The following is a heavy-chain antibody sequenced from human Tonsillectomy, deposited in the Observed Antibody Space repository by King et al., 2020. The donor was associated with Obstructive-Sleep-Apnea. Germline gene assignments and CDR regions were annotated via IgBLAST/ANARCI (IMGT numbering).Heavy chain of an antibody. D-gene: IGHD3-22*01. Sequence: VQLVESGGGLVQPGRSLRLSCTGSGFTFGDYAVSWFRQAPGKGLEWIGFVRNQLYGGTTEYDASVKGRFTISRDDSKSIAYLQMNSLKTEDTGVYSCTRDRRANFYDSSGHYYFDYWGQGTLVTVSS. V-gene: IGHV3-49*03. CDR3: TRDRRANFYDSSGHYYFDY. J-gene: IGHJ4*02. CDR1: GFTFGDYA. CDR2: VRNQLYGGTT.